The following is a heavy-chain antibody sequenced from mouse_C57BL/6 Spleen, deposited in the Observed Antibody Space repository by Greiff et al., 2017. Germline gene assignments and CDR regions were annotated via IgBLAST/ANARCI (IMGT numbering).Heavy chain of an antibody. Sequence: QVHVKQPGAELVKPGASVKLSCKASGYTFTSYWMHWVKQRPGQGLEWIGMIHPNSGSTNYNEKFKSKATLTVDKSSSTAYMQLSSLISEDSAVYYCARYYYGSLDYWGQGTTLTVSS. CDR2: IHPNSGST. J-gene: IGHJ2*01. CDR3: ARYYYGSLDY. D-gene: IGHD1-1*01. V-gene: IGHV1-64*01. CDR1: GYTFTSYW.